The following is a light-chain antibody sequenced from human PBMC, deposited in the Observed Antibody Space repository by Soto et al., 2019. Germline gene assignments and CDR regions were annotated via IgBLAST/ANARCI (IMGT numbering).Light chain of an antibody. V-gene: IGKV3-15*01. CDR1: QSVGTN. J-gene: IGKJ2*01. Sequence: EIVMTQSPATLSVSPGERATLSCRASQSVGTNLAWYQQKPGQAPRLLIYGASTRPTGIPARFSGSGSGTDFILAISSLQSEDFAVYHGQQYYNWPPVTFGQGTKLEIK. CDR3: QQYYNWPPVT. CDR2: GAS.